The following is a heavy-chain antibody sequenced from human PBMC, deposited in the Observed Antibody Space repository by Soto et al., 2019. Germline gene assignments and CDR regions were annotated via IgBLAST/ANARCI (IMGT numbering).Heavy chain of an antibody. CDR1: GGTFSSYA. CDR2: IIPIFATA. J-gene: IGHJ6*02. D-gene: IGHD4-17*01. CDR3: ARDRTTEDNYYGMDV. Sequence: GASVKVSCKASGGTFSSYAISWVRQAPGQGLEWMGGIIPIFATANSAQKFQGRVTITADESTSTAYMELSSLRSEDTAVYYCARDRTTEDNYYGMDVWGQGTTVTVSS. V-gene: IGHV1-69*13.